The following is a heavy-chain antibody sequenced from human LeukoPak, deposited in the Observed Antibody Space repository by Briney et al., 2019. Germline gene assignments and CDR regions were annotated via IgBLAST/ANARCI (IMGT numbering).Heavy chain of an antibody. J-gene: IGHJ4*02. Sequence: SETLSLTCVVSGGSFSGYYWSWIRQPPGKGLEWIGEINNSGSTNYNPSLKSRVTISVDTSKNQFSLKVSSVTAADTAVYYCARDLGYGDYDMWGQGTLVTVSS. CDR1: GGSFSGYY. D-gene: IGHD4-17*01. V-gene: IGHV4-34*01. CDR3: ARDLGYGDYDM. CDR2: INNSGST.